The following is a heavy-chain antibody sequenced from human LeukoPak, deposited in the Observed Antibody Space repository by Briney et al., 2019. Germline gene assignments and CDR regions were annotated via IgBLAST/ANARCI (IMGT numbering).Heavy chain of an antibody. D-gene: IGHD3-9*01. J-gene: IGHJ4*02. V-gene: IGHV3-74*01. Sequence: GGSLRLSCAASGFTFSNYWMHWVRQAPGKGLVWVSRIKGDGSHTIYADSVKGRFTISRDNAKNTLYLQMNSLRAEDTAVYYCARVLRYFDWFIFDYWGQGTLVTVSS. CDR3: ARVLRYFDWFIFDY. CDR2: IKGDGSHT. CDR1: GFTFSNYW.